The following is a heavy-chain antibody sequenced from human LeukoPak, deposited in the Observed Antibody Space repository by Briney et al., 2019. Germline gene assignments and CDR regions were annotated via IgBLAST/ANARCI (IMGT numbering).Heavy chain of an antibody. V-gene: IGHV3-66*01. Sequence: GGSLRLSCAASGFTVSSNYMNWVRQAPGKGLEWVSVIYSGGSTYYADSVKGRFTISRDNSKNTLYLQMNSLRAEDTAVYYCARDYRIAARRGVDYWGQGTLVTVSS. J-gene: IGHJ4*02. CDR3: ARDYRIAARRGVDY. CDR1: GFTVSSNY. D-gene: IGHD6-6*01. CDR2: IYSGGST.